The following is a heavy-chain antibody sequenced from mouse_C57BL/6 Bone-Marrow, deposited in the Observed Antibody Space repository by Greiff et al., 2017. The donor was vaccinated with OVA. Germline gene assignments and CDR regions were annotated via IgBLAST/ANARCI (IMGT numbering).Heavy chain of an antibody. V-gene: IGHV1-81*01. CDR2: IYPRSGNT. Sequence: LQESGAELARPGASVKLSCKASGYTFTSYGISWVKQRTGQGLEWIGEIYPRSGNTYYNEKFKGKATLTADKSSSTAYMELRSLTSEDSAVYFCARRTGPAWFAYWGQGTLVTVSA. D-gene: IGHD4-1*01. J-gene: IGHJ3*01. CDR3: ARRTGPAWFAY. CDR1: GYTFTSYG.